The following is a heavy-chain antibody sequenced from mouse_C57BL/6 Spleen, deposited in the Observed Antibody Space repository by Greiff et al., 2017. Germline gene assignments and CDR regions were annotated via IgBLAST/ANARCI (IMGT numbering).Heavy chain of an antibody. CDR1: GYTFTDYY. Sequence: VQLQQSGPVLVKPGASVKMSCKASGYTFTDYYMNWVKQSHGKSLEWIGVINPYNGGTSYNQKFKGKATLTVDKSSSTAYMELNSLTSEDSAVXYCARTTVEGAMDYWGQGTSVTVSS. D-gene: IGHD1-1*01. J-gene: IGHJ4*01. CDR3: ARTTVEGAMDY. CDR2: INPYNGGT. V-gene: IGHV1-19*01.